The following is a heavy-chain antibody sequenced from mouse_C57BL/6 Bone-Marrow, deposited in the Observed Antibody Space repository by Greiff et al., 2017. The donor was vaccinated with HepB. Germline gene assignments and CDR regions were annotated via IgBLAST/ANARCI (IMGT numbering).Heavy chain of an antibody. V-gene: IGHV1-72*01. CDR1: GYTFTSYW. CDR3: ARRRAYSYYFDY. Sequence: VQLQQPGAELVKPGASVKLSCKASGYTFTSYWMHWVKQRPGRGLGWIGRIDPNSGGTKYNETFKSKATLTVDTPSSTAYEQLSSRTSEDAAVDDCARRRAYSYYFDYWGQGTTLTVSS. J-gene: IGHJ2*01. D-gene: IGHD2-12*01. CDR2: IDPNSGGT.